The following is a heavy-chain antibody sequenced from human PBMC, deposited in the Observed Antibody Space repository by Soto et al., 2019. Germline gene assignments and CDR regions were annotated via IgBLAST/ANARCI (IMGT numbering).Heavy chain of an antibody. J-gene: IGHJ6*02. V-gene: IGHV3-53*01. D-gene: IGHD2-15*01. CDR1: VFTVSSNY. CDR3: ARDTPATRDGRDV. CDR2: IYSGGST. Sequence: GGSLRLSCSASVFTVSSNYMSWVRQAPGKGLEWVSVIYSGGSTYYADSVRGRFTISRDNSKNTLYLQMKSLRAEDTAVYYCARDTPATRDGRDVWGQGKTVT.